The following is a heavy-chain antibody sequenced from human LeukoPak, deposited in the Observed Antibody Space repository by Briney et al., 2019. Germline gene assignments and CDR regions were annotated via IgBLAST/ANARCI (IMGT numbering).Heavy chain of an antibody. J-gene: IGHJ6*03. Sequence: SVKVSCKASGGTFSSYAISWVRQAPGQGLAWVGGIIPIFGTANYAQKFQGRVTITTDESTSTAYMELSSLRSEDTAVYYCARVVYSYAGYYYYYYMDVWGKGTTVTVSS. CDR2: IIPIFGTA. CDR1: GGTFSSYA. CDR3: ARVVYSYAGYYYYYYMDV. V-gene: IGHV1-69*05. D-gene: IGHD5-18*01.